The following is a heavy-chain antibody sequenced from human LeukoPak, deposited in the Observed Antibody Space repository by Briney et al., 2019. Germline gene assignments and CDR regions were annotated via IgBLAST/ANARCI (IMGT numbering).Heavy chain of an antibody. D-gene: IGHD4-23*01. V-gene: IGHV4-34*01. J-gene: IGHJ4*02. Sequence: SETLSLTCAVYGGSFSGYYWSWIRQPPGKGLEWIGEINHSGSTNYNPSLKSRVTISVDTSKNQFSLKLSSVTAADTAVYYCARGVYGGNEVDYWGQGILVTVSS. CDR2: INHSGST. CDR1: GGSFSGYY. CDR3: ARGVYGGNEVDY.